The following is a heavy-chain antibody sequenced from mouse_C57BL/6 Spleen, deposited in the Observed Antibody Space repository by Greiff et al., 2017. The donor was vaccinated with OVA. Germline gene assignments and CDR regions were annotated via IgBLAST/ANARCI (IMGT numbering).Heavy chain of an antibody. D-gene: IGHD1-1*01. CDR3: ARRSITTVVLDY. CDR2: ISGGGGNT. CDR1: GFTFSSYT. J-gene: IGHJ2*01. V-gene: IGHV5-9*01. Sequence: EVMLVESGGGLVKPGGSLKLSCAASGFTFSSYTMSWVRQTPEKRLEWVATISGGGGNTYYPDSVKGRFTISRDNAKNTLYLQMSSLRSEDTALYYCARRSITTVVLDYWGQGTTLTVSS.